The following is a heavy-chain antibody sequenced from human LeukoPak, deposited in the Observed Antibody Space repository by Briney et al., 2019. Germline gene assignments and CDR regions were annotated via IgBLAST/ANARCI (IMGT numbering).Heavy chain of an antibody. D-gene: IGHD2-15*01. CDR3: ASPYCSGGSCYDVFDI. CDR2: IYYSGST. V-gene: IGHV4-59*08. CDR1: GGSISSYY. J-gene: IGHJ3*02. Sequence: SETLSLTCTVSGGSISSYYWSWIRQPPGKGLEWIGYIYYSGSTNYNPSLKRRVTISVDTSKNQFSLKLSSVTAADTAVYYCASPYCSGGSCYDVFDIWGQGTMVSVSS.